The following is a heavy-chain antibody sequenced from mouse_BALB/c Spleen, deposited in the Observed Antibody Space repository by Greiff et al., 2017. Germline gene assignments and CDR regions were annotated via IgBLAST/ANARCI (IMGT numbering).Heavy chain of an antibody. CDR3: ARRDDYGGYAMDY. CDR2: ISSGGSYT. V-gene: IGHV5-6*01. CDR1: GFTFSSYG. D-gene: IGHD2-4*01. J-gene: IGHJ4*01. Sequence: EVHLVESGGDLVKPGGSLKLSCAASGFTFSSYGMSWVRQTPDKRLEWVATISSGGSYTYYPDSVKGRFTISRDNAKNTLYLQMSSLKSEDTAMYYCARRDDYGGYAMDYWGQGTSVTVSS.